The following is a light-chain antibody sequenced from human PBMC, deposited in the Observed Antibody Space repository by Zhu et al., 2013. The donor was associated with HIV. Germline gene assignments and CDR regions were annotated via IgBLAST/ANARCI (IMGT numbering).Light chain of an antibody. CDR2: GAS. V-gene: IGKV3-20*01. J-gene: IGKJ5*01. Sequence: VLTQSPGTLSLSPGDRATLSCRASQTVSNNYLAWYQQKPGQAPRVFIYGASTRATDIPDRFSGSGSGTDFTLTITRLEPEDFAVYYCQQYGNSLITFGQGTRLEIK. CDR3: QQYGNSLIT. CDR1: QTVSNNY.